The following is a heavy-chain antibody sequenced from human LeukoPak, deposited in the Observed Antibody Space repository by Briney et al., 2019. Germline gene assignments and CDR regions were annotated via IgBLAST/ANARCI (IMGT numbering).Heavy chain of an antibody. CDR3: ARDLRIVVTPGEGYWFDP. CDR1: GYTFTSYA. Sequence: GASVKVSCKASGYTFTSYAMNWVRQAPGQGLEWMGWINTNTENPTYAQGFTGRFVFSLDTSVSTAYLQISSLKAEDTAVYYCARDLRIVVTPGEGYWFDPWGQGTLVTVSS. D-gene: IGHD5-12*01. V-gene: IGHV7-4-1*02. J-gene: IGHJ5*02. CDR2: INTNTENP.